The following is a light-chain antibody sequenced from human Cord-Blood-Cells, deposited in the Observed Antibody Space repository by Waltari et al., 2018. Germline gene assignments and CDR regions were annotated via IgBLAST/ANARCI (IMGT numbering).Light chain of an antibody. J-gene: IGKJ4*01. CDR2: DAS. V-gene: IGKV3-11*01. CDR1: QSVSSY. Sequence: EIVLTQSPATLSLSPGERATLSCRASQSVSSYLAWCQQKPVQSPRLLIYDASNRATGVPARFSGSGSGTDCTLTISSLEPEDFAVYYCQQRSNWPLTFGGGTKVEIK. CDR3: QQRSNWPLT.